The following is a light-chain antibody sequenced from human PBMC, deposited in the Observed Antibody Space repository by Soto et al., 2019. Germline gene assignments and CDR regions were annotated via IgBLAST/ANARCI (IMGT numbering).Light chain of an antibody. J-gene: IGKJ2*01. Sequence: EILLAQSPATLSLSPGERATLSCKASQDVSIFLAWYQQKPGQAPRLLIHDASNRATGVPARFSCSGSGRDFTLTITSLEPEDFAVYYCQQRSTWLYTFGQGTKLEV. V-gene: IGKV3-11*02. CDR1: QDVSIF. CDR3: QQRSTWLYT. CDR2: DAS.